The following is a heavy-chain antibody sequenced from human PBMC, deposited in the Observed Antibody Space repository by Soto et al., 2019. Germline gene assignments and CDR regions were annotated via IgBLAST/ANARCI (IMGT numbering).Heavy chain of an antibody. J-gene: IGHJ6*02. V-gene: IGHV1-69*01. CDR3: ARSQGSSTSLEIYYYYYYGMDV. Sequence: QVQLVQSGAEVKKPGSSVKVSCKASGGTFSSYAISWVRQAPGQGLEWMGGIIPISGTATYAQKFQGRVTITADECTSTAYMELSSLRSEDTAVYYCARSQGSSTSLEIYYYYYYGMDVWGQGTTVTVSS. CDR1: GGTFSSYA. D-gene: IGHD2-2*01. CDR2: IIPISGTA.